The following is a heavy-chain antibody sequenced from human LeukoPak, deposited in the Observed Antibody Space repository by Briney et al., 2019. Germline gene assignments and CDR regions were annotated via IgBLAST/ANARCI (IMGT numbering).Heavy chain of an antibody. CDR3: ARLPGFTKGWYFSDF. V-gene: IGHV4-38-2*02. J-gene: IGHJ4*02. CDR1: GYTISSGYY. CDR2: IYHSGST. D-gene: IGHD6-19*01. Sequence: SETLSLTCSVSGYTISSGYYWGWIRQSPGKGLEWLGSIYHSGSTYYNPSLKSRVTISVDTSKNHFSLRLSSVTAADTAVYYCARLPGFTKGWYFSDFWGQGTLGTASS.